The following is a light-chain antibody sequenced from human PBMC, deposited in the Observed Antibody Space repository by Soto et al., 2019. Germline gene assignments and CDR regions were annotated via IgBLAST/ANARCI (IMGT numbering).Light chain of an antibody. CDR1: SSDVGGYNY. J-gene: IGLJ2*01. CDR3: SSYTTSGTVV. Sequence: QPVLTQPASVSGSPGQSITISCTGTSSDVGGYNYVSWYQHHPGKAPKLMLYDVSNRPSGVSNRFSGSKSGNTASLTISGLQAEDEADYYCSSYTTSGTVVFGGGTKLTVL. V-gene: IGLV2-14*03. CDR2: DVS.